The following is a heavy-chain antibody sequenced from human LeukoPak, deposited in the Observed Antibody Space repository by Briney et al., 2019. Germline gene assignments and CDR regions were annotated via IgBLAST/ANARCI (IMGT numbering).Heavy chain of an antibody. V-gene: IGHV3-48*03. J-gene: IGHJ4*02. CDR2: IRSSGSTI. CDR3: ARFIAAPYYFDY. CDR1: GFTFSSYE. Sequence: EGSLRLSCAASGFTFSSYEMNWVRQAPGKGLAWVSYIRSSGSTIYYADSVKGRFTISRDNAKNSLYLQMNSLRAEDTAVYYCARFIAAPYYFDYWGRGILVTVSS. D-gene: IGHD6-13*01.